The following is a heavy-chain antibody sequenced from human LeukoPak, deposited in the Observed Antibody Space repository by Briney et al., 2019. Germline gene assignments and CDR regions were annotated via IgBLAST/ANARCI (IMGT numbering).Heavy chain of an antibody. CDR3: AREGHSSGHCGTFDI. J-gene: IGHJ3*02. D-gene: IGHD3-22*01. CDR1: GFTFSSSV. V-gene: IGHV3-64*01. Sequence: GGSLRLSCAASGFTFSSSVMHWVRQAPGKGLEYVSGIDSGGGTTHYANSLKDRFTIFRDNSKNTLYLQMGSLRAEDMAVYYCAREGHSSGHCGTFDIWGQGTMVTVSS. CDR2: IDSGGGTT.